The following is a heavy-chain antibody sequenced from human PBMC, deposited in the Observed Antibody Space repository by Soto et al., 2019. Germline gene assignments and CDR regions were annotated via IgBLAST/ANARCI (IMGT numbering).Heavy chain of an antibody. V-gene: IGHV3-30*18. CDR2: ISYDGSNK. Sequence: PGESLKISCAASGFTFSSYGMHWVRQAPGKGLEWVAVISYDGSNKYYADSVKGRFTISRDNSKNTLYLQMNSLRAEDTAVYYCAKDLHNTMIVVAPYLTDYWGQGTLVTVSS. J-gene: IGHJ4*02. D-gene: IGHD3-22*01. CDR1: GFTFSSYG. CDR3: AKDLHNTMIVVAPYLTDY.